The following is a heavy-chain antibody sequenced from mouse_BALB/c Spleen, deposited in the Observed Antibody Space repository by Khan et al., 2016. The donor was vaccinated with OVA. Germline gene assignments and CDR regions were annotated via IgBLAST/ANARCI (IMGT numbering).Heavy chain of an antibody. CDR1: GYSFTSYY. V-gene: IGHV1S135*01. CDR2: IDPFSGST. CDR3: TRHCYVAWFTY. J-gene: IGHJ3*01. Sequence: VQLQQSGPELMKPGASVKISCRTSGYSFTSYYIHWMMQSHGKSLEWIGYIDPFSGSTTYNQKFRGTATLPVANSSSTAYIHLSNLTSEDSAVYYCTRHCYVAWFTYWGQGTLVTVAA. D-gene: IGHD2-12*01.